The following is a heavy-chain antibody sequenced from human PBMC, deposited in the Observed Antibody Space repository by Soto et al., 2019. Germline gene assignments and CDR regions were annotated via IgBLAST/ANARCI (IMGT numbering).Heavy chain of an antibody. J-gene: IGHJ6*01. D-gene: IGHD1-26*01. CDR1: GYSFTSYW. V-gene: IGHV5-51*01. CDR2: IYPGDSDT. Sequence: GESLKISCKGSGYSFTSYWIGWVRQMPGKGLEWMGIIYPGDSDTRYSPSFQGQVTISADKSISTAYLQWSSLKASDTAMYYCARLIGATFIGNYYYGMDVWGQGTTVTVSS. CDR3: ARLIGATFIGNYYYGMDV.